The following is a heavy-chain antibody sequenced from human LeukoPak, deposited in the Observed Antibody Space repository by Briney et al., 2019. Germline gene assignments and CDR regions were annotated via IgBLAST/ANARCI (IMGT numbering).Heavy chain of an antibody. CDR3: VNSIAVARGTGY. Sequence: PGGTLRLSCSASGFTFSTSAMHWVRPAPGPALEYVSAISSNAGSTYYADSVKARFTISRDNSKNTLYLQMSSLRAEDTAVYYCVNSIAVARGTGYWGQGTLSPSP. D-gene: IGHD6-19*01. CDR2: ISSNAGST. V-gene: IGHV3-64D*06. CDR1: GFTFSTSA. J-gene: IGHJ4*02.